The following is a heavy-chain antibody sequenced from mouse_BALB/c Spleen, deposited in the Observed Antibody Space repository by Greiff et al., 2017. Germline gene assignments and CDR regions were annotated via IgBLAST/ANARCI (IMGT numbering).Heavy chain of an antibody. J-gene: IGHJ4*01. CDR1: GFTFSSYY. V-gene: IGHV5-6-2*01. CDR2: INSNGGST. Sequence: EVQLVESGGGLVKLGGSLKLSCAASGFTFSSYYMSWVRQTPEKRLELVAAINSNGGSTYYPDTVKGRFTISRDNAKNTLYLQMSSLKSEDTALYYCARHEDYAMDYWGQGTSVTVSS. CDR3: ARHEDYAMDY.